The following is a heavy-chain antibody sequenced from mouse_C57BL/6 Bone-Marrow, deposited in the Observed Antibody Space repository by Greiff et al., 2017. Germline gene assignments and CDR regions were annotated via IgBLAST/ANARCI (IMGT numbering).Heavy chain of an antibody. CDR2: FHPYNDDT. J-gene: IGHJ2*01. CDR3: ARSSTFFYYFDD. CDR1: GYTFTTYP. V-gene: IGHV1-47*01. Sequence: VQLQQSGAELVKPGASVKMSCKASGYTFTTYPIEWMKQNHGKSLEWIGNFHPYNDDTKYNEKFKGKATLTVEKSYNTVYLELSRLTSDDSAVYYCARSSTFFYYFDDWGQGTTLTVSS. D-gene: IGHD5-1*01.